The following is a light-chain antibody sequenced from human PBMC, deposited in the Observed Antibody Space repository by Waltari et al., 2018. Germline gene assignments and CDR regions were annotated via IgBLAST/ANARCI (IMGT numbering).Light chain of an antibody. CDR1: QSVSRS. Sequence: EIVWTQSPGTLSLSPGERAPLSCRASQSVSRSSAWYQQKPGQAPRLLIYGASSRATGVPDRFSGSGSGTDFSLTISRLEPEDFAVYYCQHYVRLPVSFGQGTKVEIK. V-gene: IGKV3-20*01. J-gene: IGKJ1*01. CDR3: QHYVRLPVS. CDR2: GAS.